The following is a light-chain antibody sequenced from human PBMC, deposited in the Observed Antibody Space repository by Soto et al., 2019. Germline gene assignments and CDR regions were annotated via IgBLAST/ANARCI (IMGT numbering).Light chain of an antibody. J-gene: IGKJ3*01. V-gene: IGKV3-11*01. Sequence: EIVLTQSPATLSLSPGERATLSCRASQSVSSYLAWYQQKPGQAPRLLIYDASNRATGIPARFSGSGSGTDFTLTISSLEPEDFAVYYCQQRSNWPCTFGPGTKVD. CDR2: DAS. CDR3: QQRSNWPCT. CDR1: QSVSSY.